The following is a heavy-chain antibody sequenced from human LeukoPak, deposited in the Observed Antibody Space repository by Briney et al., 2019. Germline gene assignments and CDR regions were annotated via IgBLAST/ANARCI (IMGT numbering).Heavy chain of an antibody. CDR3: ARETYCSSTSCYLDYYYGTDV. J-gene: IGHJ6*04. CDR1: GFTFSTYF. Sequence: GGSLRLSCAASGFTFSTYFMHWVRQAPGKGLEWVAVIASDGSHTFYVESVKGRFTISRDNSKNTLYLQMNSLRAEDTAVYYCARETYCSSTSCYLDYYYGTDVWGKGTTVTVSS. D-gene: IGHD2-2*01. CDR2: IASDGSHT. V-gene: IGHV3-30-3*01.